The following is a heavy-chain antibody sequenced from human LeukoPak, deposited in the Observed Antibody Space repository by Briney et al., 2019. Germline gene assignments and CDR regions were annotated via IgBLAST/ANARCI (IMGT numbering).Heavy chain of an antibody. D-gene: IGHD4-17*01. Sequence: GGSLRLSCTASGFTFSSYAMSWVRQAPGKGLEWVSAISGSGGSTYYADSVKGRFTISRDNSKNTLYLQMNSLRAEDTAVYYCAKDLKSTVSVSAFDIWGQGTMVTVSS. J-gene: IGHJ3*02. V-gene: IGHV3-23*01. CDR1: GFTFSSYA. CDR2: ISGSGGST. CDR3: AKDLKSTVSVSAFDI.